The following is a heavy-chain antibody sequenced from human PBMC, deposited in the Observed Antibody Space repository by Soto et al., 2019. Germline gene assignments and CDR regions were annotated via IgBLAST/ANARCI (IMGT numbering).Heavy chain of an antibody. CDR3: ARRTAGGVGDYDYVWGSQTTNWFDP. CDR2: IYPGDSDT. V-gene: IGHV5-51*01. Sequence: PGESLKISCEGSGYSFTIYCIGWVRQMPGKGLDWMGIIYPGDSDTRYSPSFQGQVTISADKSISTAYLQWSSLKASDTAMYYCARRTAGGVGDYDYVWGSQTTNWFDPWGQGTLVTVSS. J-gene: IGHJ5*02. D-gene: IGHD3-16*01. CDR1: GYSFTIYC.